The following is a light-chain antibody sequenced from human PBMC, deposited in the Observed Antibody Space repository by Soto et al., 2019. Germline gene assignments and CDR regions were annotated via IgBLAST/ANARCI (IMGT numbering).Light chain of an antibody. J-gene: IGKJ1*01. Sequence: EIVLTQSPGTLSLSPGEGATLSCRASQSVSTNFFAWYQQKPGQAPRLLIYGASTRATGIPDRFSGSGSGTDFTLTISRLEPEDFAVYYCQQYGRTSWTLGQGTQVDIK. CDR3: QQYGRTSWT. CDR1: QSVSTNF. V-gene: IGKV3-20*01. CDR2: GAS.